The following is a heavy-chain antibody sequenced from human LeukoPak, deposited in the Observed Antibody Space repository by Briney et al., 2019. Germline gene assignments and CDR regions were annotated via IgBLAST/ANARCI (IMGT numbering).Heavy chain of an antibody. Sequence: ASVKVSCKASGYTFTTYYMHWVRQAPGQGLEWMGIINPSGGSTTYAQNFQGRVTMTRDTSTSAVYMEVSSLRSDDTAVYYCARDRVVPAAISYGMDVWGQGTTVTVSS. CDR1: GYTFTTYY. CDR3: ARDRVVPAAISYGMDV. D-gene: IGHD2-2*01. V-gene: IGHV1-46*01. J-gene: IGHJ6*02. CDR2: INPSGGST.